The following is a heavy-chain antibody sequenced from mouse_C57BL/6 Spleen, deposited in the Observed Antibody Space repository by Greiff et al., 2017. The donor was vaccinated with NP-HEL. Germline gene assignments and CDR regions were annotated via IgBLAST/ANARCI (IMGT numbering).Heavy chain of an antibody. Sequence: QVHVKQSGAELAKPGASVKLSCKASGYTFTSYWMHWVKQRPGQGLEWIGFINPSSGYTKYNQKFKDKATLTADKSSSTAYMQLSSLTYEDSAVYYCAREDYGSGGFAYWGQGTLVTVSA. CDR2: INPSSGYT. CDR1: GYTFTSYW. D-gene: IGHD1-1*01. J-gene: IGHJ3*01. CDR3: AREDYGSGGFAY. V-gene: IGHV1-7*01.